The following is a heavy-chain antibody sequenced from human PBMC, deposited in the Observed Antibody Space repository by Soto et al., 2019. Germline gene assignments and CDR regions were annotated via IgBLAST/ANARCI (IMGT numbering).Heavy chain of an antibody. V-gene: IGHV3-53*02. D-gene: IGHD3-10*01. CDR1: GFTVINNY. CDR2: IYSGGST. CDR3: ARGLITWSSDY. J-gene: IGHJ4*02. Sequence: EVQLVETGGGLIQIGGSLRLSCAASGFTVINNYMSWVRQAPGKGLEWVSVIYSGGSTYSADSVKGRFTISRDNSKNTLYLQMNSLRAEDTAVYYCARGLITWSSDYWGQGTLVTVSS.